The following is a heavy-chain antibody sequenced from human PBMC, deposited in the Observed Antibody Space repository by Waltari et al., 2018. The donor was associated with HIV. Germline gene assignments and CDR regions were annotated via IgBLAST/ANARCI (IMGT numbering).Heavy chain of an antibody. CDR2: IYGGGSP. Sequence: VESGGSLIQPGGSLRLSCAASGFTVSGWYLTWVRQAPGKGLEWISLIYGGGSPSYADSVKGRFTLSRDTSTNTIYLQMDNLRAEDTAMYHCATTSTVGRNWHFDVWGRGSLVTVSS. CDR1: GFTVSGWY. V-gene: IGHV3-53*01. D-gene: IGHD4-17*01. CDR3: ATTSTVGRNWHFDV. J-gene: IGHJ2*01.